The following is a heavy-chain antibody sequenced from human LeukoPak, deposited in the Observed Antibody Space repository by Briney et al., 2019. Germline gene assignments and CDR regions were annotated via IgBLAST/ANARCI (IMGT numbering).Heavy chain of an antibody. Sequence: GSSVQVSCKASGGTFSSYDISWVRQAPGQGLEWMGGIIPIFGTANYAKKFQGRVTITADESTSTAYMELSSLRSEDTAVYYCATHYYGSGSYYGWGYWGQGTLVTVSS. CDR3: ATHYYGSGSYYGWGY. CDR2: IIPIFGTA. CDR1: GGTFSSYD. J-gene: IGHJ4*02. D-gene: IGHD3-10*01. V-gene: IGHV1-69*01.